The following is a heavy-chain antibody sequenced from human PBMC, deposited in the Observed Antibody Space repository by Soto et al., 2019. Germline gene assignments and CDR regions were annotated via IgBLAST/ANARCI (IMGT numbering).Heavy chain of an antibody. V-gene: IGHV3-73*01. Sequence: GGSLRLSXAASGFTFSGSAMHWVRQASGKGLEWVGRIRSKANSYATAYAASVKGRFTISRDDSKNTAYLQMNSLKTEDTAVYYCTRLNEVRGATLRGFYYWGQGTLVTVSS. CDR3: TRLNEVRGATLRGFYY. D-gene: IGHD3-10*01. CDR2: IRSKANSYAT. CDR1: GFTFSGSA. J-gene: IGHJ4*02.